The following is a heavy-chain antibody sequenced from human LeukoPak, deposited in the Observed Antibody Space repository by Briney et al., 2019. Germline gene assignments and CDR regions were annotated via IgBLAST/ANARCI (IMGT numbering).Heavy chain of an antibody. D-gene: IGHD2-15*01. J-gene: IGHJ4*02. CDR1: GDSITTGTYF. V-gene: IGHV4-39*07. CDR3: AREMEDDGGMSHPSDF. Sequence: PSETLSLTCTVSGDSITTGTYFWGWIRQPPGKALEWIGSIYATGKTYYNPSLKSRVLLAVDTYKNQFSLRLNSVTAADTAVYFCAREMEDDGGMSHPSDFWGQGRLVAVSS. CDR2: IYATGKT.